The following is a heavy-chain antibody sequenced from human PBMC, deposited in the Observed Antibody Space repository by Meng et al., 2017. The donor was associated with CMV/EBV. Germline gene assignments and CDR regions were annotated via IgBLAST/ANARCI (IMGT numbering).Heavy chain of an antibody. Sequence: GSLRLSCAASGFTFSSYGMHWVRQAPGKGLEWIGEINHSGSTNYNPSLKSRVTISVDTSKNQFSLKLSSVTAADTAVYYCAREAPPDYYDSSGYYLGSAGKANDYWGQGTLVTVSS. CDR3: AREAPPDYYDSSGYYLGSAGKANDY. CDR2: INHSGST. D-gene: IGHD3-22*01. CDR1: GFTFSSYG. J-gene: IGHJ4*02. V-gene: IGHV4-34*01.